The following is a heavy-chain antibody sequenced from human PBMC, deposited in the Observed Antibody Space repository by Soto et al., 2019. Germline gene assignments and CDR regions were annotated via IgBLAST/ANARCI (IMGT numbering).Heavy chain of an antibody. Sequence: QVQLVESGGGVVQPGRSLRLSCAASGFTFSSYGVHWVRQAPGKGLEWVAVISYDGSNKYYADSVKGRFTISRDNSKNTLYLQMNSLRAEDTAVYYCAKDSSPRGDTESDAFDIWGQGTMVTVSS. V-gene: IGHV3-30*18. CDR2: ISYDGSNK. J-gene: IGHJ3*02. D-gene: IGHD4-17*01. CDR3: AKDSSPRGDTESDAFDI. CDR1: GFTFSSYG.